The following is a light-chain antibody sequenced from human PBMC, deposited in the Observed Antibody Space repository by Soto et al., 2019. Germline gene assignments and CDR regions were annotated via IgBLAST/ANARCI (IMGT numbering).Light chain of an antibody. J-gene: IGKJ1*01. CDR2: GAS. CDR1: QSVSSN. CDR3: QQYNGWPRT. V-gene: IGKV3-15*01. Sequence: EIVLTQSPGTLSLSPGERATLSCSASQSVSSNLAWYQQKPGQAPRLLIYGASTRATGIPARFSGSGSGTEFTLTISGLQSEDFAVYYCQQYNGWPRTFGQGTKVDIK.